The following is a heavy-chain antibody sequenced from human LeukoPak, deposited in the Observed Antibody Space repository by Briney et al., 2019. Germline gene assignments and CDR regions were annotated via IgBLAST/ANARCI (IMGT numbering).Heavy chain of an antibody. CDR3: ARGLASSAVSYNWFDP. J-gene: IGHJ5*02. D-gene: IGHD6-6*01. CDR1: GGTFSSYA. V-gene: IGHV1-69*05. Sequence: TSVKVSCKASGGTFSSYAISWVRQAPGQGLEWMGGIIPIFGTANYAQKFQGRVTITTDESTSSAYMELSSLRSEDTAVYYCARGLASSAVSYNWFDPWGQGTLVTVSS. CDR2: IIPIFGTA.